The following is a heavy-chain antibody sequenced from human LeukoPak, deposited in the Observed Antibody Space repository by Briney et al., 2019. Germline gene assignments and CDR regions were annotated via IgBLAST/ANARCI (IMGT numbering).Heavy chain of an antibody. V-gene: IGHV1-8*01. CDR2: MNPNSGNT. D-gene: IGHD2-2*01. J-gene: IGHJ6*02. Sequence: ASVKVSCKASGYTFTSYDINWERQATGQGLEWMGWMNPNSGNTGYAQKFQGRVTMTRNTSISTAYMELSSLRSEDTAVYYCARARYCSSTSCYFRGYYYYGMDVWGQGTTVTVSS. CDR1: GYTFTSYD. CDR3: ARARYCSSTSCYFRGYYYYGMDV.